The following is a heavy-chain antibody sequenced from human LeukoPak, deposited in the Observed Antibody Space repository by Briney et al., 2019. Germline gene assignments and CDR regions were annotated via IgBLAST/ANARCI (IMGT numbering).Heavy chain of an antibody. CDR2: IYYSGST. D-gene: IGHD3-10*01. J-gene: IGHJ4*02. CDR3: ARGAFGELSTNLDY. V-gene: IGHV4-30-4*08. CDR1: GGSISSGDYY. Sequence: SQTLSLTCTVSGGSISSGDYYWSWIRQPPGKGLEWIGYIYYSGSTYYNPSLKSRVTISVDTSKNQFSLKLSSVTAADTAVYYCARGAFGELSTNLDYWGQGTLVTVSS.